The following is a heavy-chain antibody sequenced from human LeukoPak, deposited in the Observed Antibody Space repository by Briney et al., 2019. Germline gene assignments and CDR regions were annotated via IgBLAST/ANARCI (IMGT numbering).Heavy chain of an antibody. D-gene: IGHD3-10*01. CDR2: ISGSGGST. V-gene: IGHV3-23*01. CDR3: AKDRDALITMVRGVIKDY. CDR1: GFTFSSYA. Sequence: GGSLRLSCAASGFTFSSYAMSWVRQAPGKGLEWVSAISGSGGSTHYADSVKGRFTISRDNSKNTLYLQMNSLRAEDTAVYYCAKDRDALITMVRGVIKDYWGQGTLVTVSS. J-gene: IGHJ4*02.